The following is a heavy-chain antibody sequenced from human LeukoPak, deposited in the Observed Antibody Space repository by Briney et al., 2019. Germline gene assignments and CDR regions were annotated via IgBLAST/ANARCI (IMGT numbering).Heavy chain of an antibody. J-gene: IGHJ4*02. V-gene: IGHV3-66*01. D-gene: IGHD3-22*01. CDR2: IYSGGST. CDR3: ARGVPYDSSGYYYAVDY. CDR1: ESSVGSNY. Sequence: PGGSLRLSCAASESSVGSNYMTWVRQAPGKGLEWVSLIYSGGSTYYADSVKGRFTISRGNSKNTLYLQMNSLRAEDTAVYYCARGVPYDSSGYYYAVDYWGQGTLVTVSS.